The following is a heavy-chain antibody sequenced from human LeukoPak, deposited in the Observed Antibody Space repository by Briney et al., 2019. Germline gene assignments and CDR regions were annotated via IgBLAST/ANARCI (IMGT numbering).Heavy chain of an antibody. J-gene: IGHJ6*02. CDR2: IYTSGST. D-gene: IGHD5-24*01. Sequence: SSETLSLTCTVSGVSSSSSYWSWIRQPPGKGLEWIGRIYTSGSTNYNPSLKSRVTMSVDTSKNQFSLKLSSVTAADTAVYYCARESMATIPTYYYCYYGMDVWGQGTTVTVSS. CDR1: GVSSSSSY. CDR3: ARESMATIPTYYYCYYGMDV. V-gene: IGHV4-4*07.